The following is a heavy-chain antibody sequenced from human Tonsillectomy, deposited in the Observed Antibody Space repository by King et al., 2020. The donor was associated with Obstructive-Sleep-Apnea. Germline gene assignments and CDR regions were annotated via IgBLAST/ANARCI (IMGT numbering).Heavy chain of an antibody. D-gene: IGHD3-9*01. J-gene: IGHJ5*02. CDR1: GLTFLDSL. V-gene: IGHV1-58*02. Sequence: QLVQSGPEMKKPGTSVKVSCKASGLTFLDSLIHWVRQARGQRLEWIGWIVLGSGDTNYAREFHDRVTITRDMSTVTAFMELSSLTSEDRALYNFAADLKILTPLAPFDPWGQGTLVTVTS. CDR2: IVLGSGDT. CDR3: AADLKILTPLAPFDP.